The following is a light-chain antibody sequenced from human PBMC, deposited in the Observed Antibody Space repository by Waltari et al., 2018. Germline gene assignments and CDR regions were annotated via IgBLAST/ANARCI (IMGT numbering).Light chain of an antibody. CDR2: DNN. V-gene: IGLV1-51*01. CDR3: GTWDSSLSAGV. J-gene: IGLJ6*01. CDR1: SSNIGNNY. Sequence: QSVLTQPPSVSAAPGQKVTIACSGSSSNIGNNYVSWYPQLPGTAPKLLIYDNNQRHSGIPDRCSGSKSGTSATLGITGLQTGDEAEYYCGTWDSSLSAGVFGSGTKVTVL.